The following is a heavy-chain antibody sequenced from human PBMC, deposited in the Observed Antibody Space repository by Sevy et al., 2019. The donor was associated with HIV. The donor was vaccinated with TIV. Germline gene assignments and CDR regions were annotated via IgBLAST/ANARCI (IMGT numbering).Heavy chain of an antibody. Sequence: ASVKVSCKASGYTFSSYDINWVRQATGQGLEWMGWMSPNSDNTGYGQKSQGRVTMTRNTSISTAYMELSSLRSEDTAVYYCARGRLTGIGFDYWGQGTLVTVSS. CDR3: ARGRLTGIGFDY. CDR2: MSPNSDNT. CDR1: GYTFSSYD. J-gene: IGHJ4*02. D-gene: IGHD7-27*01. V-gene: IGHV1-8*01.